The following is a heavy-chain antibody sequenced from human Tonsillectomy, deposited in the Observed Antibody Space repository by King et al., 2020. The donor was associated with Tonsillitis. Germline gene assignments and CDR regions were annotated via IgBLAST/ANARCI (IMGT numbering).Heavy chain of an antibody. J-gene: IGHJ4*02. Sequence: QVQLVESGGGVLQPGRYRRLSCAAAGLTFSSYAMHWVRQAPCKGLDWVSDISYDGSNKYYADSVKVRFTISRDNSKNTLYLQMNSLRAEDTAVYYCAPGYSSGWYFGFDYWGQGTLVTVSS. D-gene: IGHD6-19*01. CDR1: GLTFSSYA. V-gene: IGHV3-30*01. CDR3: APGYSSGWYFGFDY. CDR2: ISYDGSNK.